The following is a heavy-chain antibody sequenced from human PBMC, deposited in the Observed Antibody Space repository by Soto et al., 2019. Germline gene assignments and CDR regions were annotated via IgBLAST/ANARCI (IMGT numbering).Heavy chain of an antibody. Sequence: GGSLRLSCVVSGSTFSNYAMSWVRQAPGKGLEWVSSICGSPGCAYSGGATWSADSVEGRFTISRDDSSNTLYLQMDRLRGEDTAVYFCAKVQRWRYYYDSSYYYAPDGFDIWGQGTMVTVSS. J-gene: IGHJ3*02. CDR2: ICGSPGCAYSGGAT. V-gene: IGHV3-23*01. CDR3: AKVQRWRYYYDSSYYYAPDGFDI. CDR1: GSTFSNYA. D-gene: IGHD3-22*01.